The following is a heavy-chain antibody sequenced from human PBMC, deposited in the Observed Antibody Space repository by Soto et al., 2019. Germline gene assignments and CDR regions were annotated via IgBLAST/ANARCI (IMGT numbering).Heavy chain of an antibody. CDR1: GGSISSDY. V-gene: IGHV4-59*01. J-gene: IGHJ6*02. Sequence: SETLRLTCTVSGGSISSDYWSWMRQAPGRGLEWIGYIYYTGTSYYNPSLKSRVTISLDTSNNQFSLELTSVTAPATAVYYFASDRGPLATATGGYYKYALEVGGQGATVNASS. CDR2: IYYTGTS. CDR3: ASDRGPLATATGGYYKYALEV. D-gene: IGHD6-25*01.